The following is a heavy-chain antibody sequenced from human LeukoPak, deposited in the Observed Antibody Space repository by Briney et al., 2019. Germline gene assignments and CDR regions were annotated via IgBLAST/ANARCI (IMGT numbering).Heavy chain of an antibody. CDR2: IYYSGST. CDR3: ARAPNPDFFDD. Sequence: PSETLSLTCTVSGGSISSYYWSWIRQPPGKGLEWIGYIYYSGSTNYNSSLKSRVTISVDTSKNQFSLKLSSVTAADTAVYYCARAPNPDFFDDWGQGTLVTVSS. D-gene: IGHD2-8*01. J-gene: IGHJ4*02. V-gene: IGHV4-59*01. CDR1: GGSISSYY.